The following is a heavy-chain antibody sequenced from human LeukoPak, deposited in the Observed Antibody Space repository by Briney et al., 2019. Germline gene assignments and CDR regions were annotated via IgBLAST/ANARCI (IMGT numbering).Heavy chain of an antibody. Sequence: PGGSLRLSCAASGLASGLTFDNYAMNWVRQAPGKGLEWVSTISGSGSRTYYADSVKGRFTISRDNSKNTLYVQMSSLRADDTAVYHCAAPSSTAVTEGFHHWGQGILVTVSS. J-gene: IGHJ4*02. V-gene: IGHV3-23*01. CDR3: AAPSSTAVTEGFHH. CDR1: GLASGLTFDNYA. CDR2: ISGSGSRT. D-gene: IGHD4-17*01.